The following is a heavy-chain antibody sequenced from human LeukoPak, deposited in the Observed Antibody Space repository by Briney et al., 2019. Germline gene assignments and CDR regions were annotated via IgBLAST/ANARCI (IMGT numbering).Heavy chain of an antibody. Sequence: GGSLRLSCAASGFTFSRYWMNWVRQAPGKGLEWVATIKGDGSELAYVDSVKGRFTISRDNSKNTLYLQMNSLRAEDTAVYYCAKGAVNGVFDAFDIWGQGTMVTVSS. CDR1: GFTFSRYW. CDR2: IKGDGSEL. CDR3: AKGAVNGVFDAFDI. D-gene: IGHD4-17*01. J-gene: IGHJ3*02. V-gene: IGHV3-7*01.